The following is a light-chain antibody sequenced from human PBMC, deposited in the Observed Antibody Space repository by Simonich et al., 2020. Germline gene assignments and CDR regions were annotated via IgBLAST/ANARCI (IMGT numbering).Light chain of an antibody. V-gene: IGLV6-57*01. CDR1: SGSIASNY. CDR3: QSYDSSNHAV. J-gene: IGLJ7*01. CDR2: ADN. Sequence: NFMLTHPHSVSESPGKTVTISCTRSSGSIASNYVQWYQQRPGSSPTTVIYADNQRPSGVPDRFSGSIDSSSNSASLTISGLKTEDEADYYCQSYDSSNHAVFGGGTQLTVL.